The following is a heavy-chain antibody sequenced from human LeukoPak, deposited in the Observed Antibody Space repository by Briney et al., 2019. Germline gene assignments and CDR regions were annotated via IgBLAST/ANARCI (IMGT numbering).Heavy chain of an antibody. Sequence: GGSLRLSCAASGFTVSSSYMSWVRQTPGEGLEWVAFIRYDESNKYYADSVKGRFTISRDNFKNTLFLQMDSLRAEDTAVYYCAKDQGRGGFYYGSGNYYNFDYWGQGTMVIVSS. CDR1: GFTVSSSY. CDR2: IRYDESNK. D-gene: IGHD3-10*01. CDR3: AKDQGRGGFYYGSGNYYNFDY. J-gene: IGHJ4*02. V-gene: IGHV3-30*02.